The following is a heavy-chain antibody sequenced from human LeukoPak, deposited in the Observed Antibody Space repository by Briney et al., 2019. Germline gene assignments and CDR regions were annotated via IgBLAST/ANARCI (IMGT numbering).Heavy chain of an antibody. CDR2: VKQDGSET. CDR3: ARGGGVADC. J-gene: IGHJ4*02. V-gene: IGHV3-7*01. Sequence: GGSLRLSCAASGFTFTTYWMSWVRQAPGKGLEWVASVKQDGSETYHLDSVKARFTIPRDNAKNSLYLQMHSLSAEDTAVYYWARGGGVADCWGQGTLVTVSS. D-gene: IGHD2-15*01. CDR1: GFTFTTYW.